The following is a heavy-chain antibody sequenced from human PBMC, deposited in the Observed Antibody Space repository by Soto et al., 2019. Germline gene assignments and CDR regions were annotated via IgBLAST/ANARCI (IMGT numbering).Heavy chain of an antibody. Sequence: QVQLVESGGGVVQPGRYLRLSCAASGFTFSSYGMHWVRQAPGKGLEWVAVISYDGSNKYYADSVKGRFTISRDNSKNTLYLQMNSLRAEDTAVYYCAKDPHLHWSYDPHYFDYWGQGTLVTVSS. J-gene: IGHJ4*02. CDR2: ISYDGSNK. V-gene: IGHV3-30*18. D-gene: IGHD1-7*01. CDR1: GFTFSSYG. CDR3: AKDPHLHWSYDPHYFDY.